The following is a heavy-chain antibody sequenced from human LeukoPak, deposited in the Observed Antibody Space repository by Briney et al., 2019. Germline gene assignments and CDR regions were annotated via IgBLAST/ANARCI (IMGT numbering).Heavy chain of an antibody. CDR1: GLTFSDYY. CDR2: ISSSSSYT. Sequence: GGSLRLSCAASGLTFSDYYMSWIRQAPGKGLEWVSYISSSSSYTNYADSVKGRFNISRDNAKNALYLQMNSLRAEDTAVYYCARVALDYDILTGYYIPVFDYWGQGTLVTVSS. V-gene: IGHV3-11*06. CDR3: ARVALDYDILTGYYIPVFDY. J-gene: IGHJ4*02. D-gene: IGHD3-9*01.